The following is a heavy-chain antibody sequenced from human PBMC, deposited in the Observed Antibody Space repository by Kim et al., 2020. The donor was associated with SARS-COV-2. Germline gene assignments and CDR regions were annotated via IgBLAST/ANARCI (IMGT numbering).Heavy chain of an antibody. CDR2: ISGSGGST. V-gene: IGHV3-23*01. CDR3: AKDPEENYVWGTPGY. J-gene: IGHJ4*02. CDR1: GFTFSSYA. Sequence: GGSLRLSCAASGFTFSSYAMSWVRQAPGKGLEWVSAISGSGGSTYYADSVKGWFTISRDNSKNTLYLQMNSLRAEDTAVYYCAKDPEENYVWGTPGYWGQGTLVTVSS. D-gene: IGHD3-16*01.